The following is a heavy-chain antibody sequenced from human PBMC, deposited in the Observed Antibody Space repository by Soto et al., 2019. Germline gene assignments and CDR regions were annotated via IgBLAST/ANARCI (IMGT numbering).Heavy chain of an antibody. CDR3: AKEGYSSSSTDY. Sequence: GGSLRLSCAASGFTFSSYGMHWVRQAPGKGLEWVAVISYDGSNKYYADSVKGRFTISRDNSKNTLYLQMNSLRAEDTAVYYCAKEGYSSSSTDYWGQGTLVTVSS. V-gene: IGHV3-30*18. J-gene: IGHJ4*02. CDR1: GFTFSSYG. D-gene: IGHD6-6*01. CDR2: ISYDGSNK.